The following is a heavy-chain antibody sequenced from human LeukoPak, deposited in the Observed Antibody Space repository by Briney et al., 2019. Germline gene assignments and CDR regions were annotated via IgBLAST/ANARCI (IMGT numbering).Heavy chain of an antibody. CDR3: ARGGGSSDY. Sequence: SXXASGFTFSNYXMSWXRQAPGRXLEWVASMKQDGSEKYYVDSVKGRFTVSRDNAKNSLFLQMNSLRAEDTAVYYCARGGGSSDYWGQGTLVTVSS. CDR1: GFTFSNYX. V-gene: IGHV3-7*01. J-gene: IGHJ4*02. CDR2: MKQDGSEK. D-gene: IGHD3-10*01.